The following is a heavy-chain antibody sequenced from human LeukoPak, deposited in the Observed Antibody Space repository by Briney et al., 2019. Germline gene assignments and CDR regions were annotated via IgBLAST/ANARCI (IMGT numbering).Heavy chain of an antibody. Sequence: PSETLSLTCAVYGGSFSGYYWSWIRQPPGKGLEWIGEINHSGSTNYNPSLKSRVTISVDTSKNQFSLKLSSVTAADTAVYYCARGQSYYDFWSGPTHYYGMDVWGQGTTVTVSS. J-gene: IGHJ6*02. CDR2: INHSGST. CDR3: ARGQSYYDFWSGPTHYYGMDV. D-gene: IGHD3-3*01. V-gene: IGHV4-34*01. CDR1: GGSFSGYY.